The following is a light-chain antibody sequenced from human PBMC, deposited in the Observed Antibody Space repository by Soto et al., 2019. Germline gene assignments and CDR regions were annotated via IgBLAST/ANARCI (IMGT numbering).Light chain of an antibody. J-gene: IGKJ3*01. CDR2: DAS. CDR1: QSVSNY. CDR3: MQRSNWL. Sequence: TLSLSPGERATLSCRASQSVSNYVAWYQQKPGQAPRLLIYDASNRATGVPARFSGSGSGTDFTLTISSLEPEDFAVYYCMQRSNWLFGPERKVDIK. V-gene: IGKV3-11*01.